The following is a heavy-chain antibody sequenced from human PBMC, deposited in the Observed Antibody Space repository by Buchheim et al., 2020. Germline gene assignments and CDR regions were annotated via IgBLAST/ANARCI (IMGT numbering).Heavy chain of an antibody. Sequence: VQLVESGGGVVQPGRSLRLSCAASGFIFSSYSMHWVRQAPGKGLEWVSYISSSGGVIYYADSVKGRFTISRDNTNNLLYLQMNSLRAEDTALYYCAREYWNSYWGQGT. CDR3: AREYWNSY. J-gene: IGHJ4*02. D-gene: IGHD1-7*01. CDR1: GFIFSSYS. V-gene: IGHV3-48*03. CDR2: ISSSGGVI.